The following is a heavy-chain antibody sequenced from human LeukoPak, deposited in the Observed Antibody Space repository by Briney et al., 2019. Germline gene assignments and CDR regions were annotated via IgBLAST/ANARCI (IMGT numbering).Heavy chain of an antibody. V-gene: IGHV4-59*08. Sequence: SETLSLTCTVSGGAISSYYWSWVRQPPGKGLEWIGYIFYSGSTNYNPSLKSRVTISVDTSKNQFSLKLSSVTAADTAVYYCARHLQYYDILTGYYGGRAFDYWGQGTLVTVSS. J-gene: IGHJ4*02. CDR1: GGAISSYY. D-gene: IGHD3-9*01. CDR2: IFYSGST. CDR3: ARHLQYYDILTGYYGGRAFDY.